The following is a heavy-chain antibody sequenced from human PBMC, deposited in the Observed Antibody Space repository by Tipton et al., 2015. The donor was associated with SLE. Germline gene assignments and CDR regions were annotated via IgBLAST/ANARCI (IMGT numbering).Heavy chain of an antibody. Sequence: TLSLTCTVSGDSISSGTFFWGWVRQSPGKGLAWIGSVHSRGNTYYNPTLTSRGTISVDPSKNQFSLTLKSVTAADTAVYYCARLIGHSTYEFWFDPWGQGTLVTVSS. CDR2: VHSRGNT. V-gene: IGHV4-39*07. J-gene: IGHJ5*02. D-gene: IGHD4-11*01. CDR1: GDSISSGTFF. CDR3: ARLIGHSTYEFWFDP.